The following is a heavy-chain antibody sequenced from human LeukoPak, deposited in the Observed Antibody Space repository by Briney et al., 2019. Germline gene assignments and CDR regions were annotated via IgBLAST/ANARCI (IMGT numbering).Heavy chain of an antibody. D-gene: IGHD2-21*01. J-gene: IGHJ4*02. V-gene: IGHV4-34*01. Sequence: TASETLSLTCAVYGGSFSGYYWSWIRQPPGKGLEWIGEINHSGSTNYNPSLKSRVTISVDTSKNQFSLKLSSVTAADTAVYYCARDVVVIASYFDYWGQGTLVTVSS. CDR1: GGSFSGYY. CDR3: ARDVVVIASYFDY. CDR2: INHSGST.